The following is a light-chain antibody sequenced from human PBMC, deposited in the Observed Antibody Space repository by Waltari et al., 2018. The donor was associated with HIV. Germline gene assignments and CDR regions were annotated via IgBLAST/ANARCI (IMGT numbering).Light chain of an antibody. CDR1: QSLLYTSNNKNC. J-gene: IGKJ2*01. CDR3: QQFYSSPLT. Sequence: DIVMTQSPDSLALSLGERATINCKSSQSLLYTSNNKNCLAWYQQKPGQPPKLRIYWASTREAGVPDRFSGSESETDFTLTISGLQAEDVAVYYCQQFYSSPLTFGQGTSLEIK. V-gene: IGKV4-1*01. CDR2: WAS.